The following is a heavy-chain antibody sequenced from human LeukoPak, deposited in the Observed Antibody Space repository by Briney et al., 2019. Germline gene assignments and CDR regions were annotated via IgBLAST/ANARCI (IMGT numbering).Heavy chain of an antibody. CDR3: ATDGAGFDT. J-gene: IGHJ5*02. CDR1: GFTFSSYA. CDR2: ISGSGGNT. V-gene: IGHV3-23*01. Sequence: GGSLRLSCAASGFTFSSYAMSWVRQAPGKGLEWVSVISGSGGNTYYADSVKGRFAISRDNSKNTLYLQMNSLRAEDTAVYYCATDGAGFDTWGQGVLVTVSS.